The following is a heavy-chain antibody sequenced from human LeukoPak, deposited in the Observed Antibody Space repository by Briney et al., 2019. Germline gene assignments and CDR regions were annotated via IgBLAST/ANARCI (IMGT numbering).Heavy chain of an antibody. J-gene: IGHJ4*02. D-gene: IGHD4-17*01. Sequence: SETLSLTCAVSGYSISSGYYWGWIRQPPGKGLEWIGNIYQSGRTYYNPSLKSRVTISVDMSKNHFSLQLSSVTAADTAVYYCARKEEGDYIDYWGQGTLVTVSS. CDR3: ARKEEGDYIDY. V-gene: IGHV4-38-2*01. CDR2: IYQSGRT. CDR1: GYSISSGYY.